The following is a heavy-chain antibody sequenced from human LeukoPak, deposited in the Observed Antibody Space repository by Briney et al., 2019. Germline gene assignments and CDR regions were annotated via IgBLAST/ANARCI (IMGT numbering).Heavy chain of an antibody. D-gene: IGHD1-26*01. CDR2: INHSGST. CDR1: GGSFSGYY. V-gene: IGHV4-34*01. Sequence: SETLSLTCAVYGGSFSGYYWSWIRQPPGKGLEWIGEINHSGSTNYNPSLKSRVTISVDTSKNQFSLKLSSVTAADTAVYHCALGDDFDYWGQGTLVTVSS. CDR3: ALGDDFDY. J-gene: IGHJ4*02.